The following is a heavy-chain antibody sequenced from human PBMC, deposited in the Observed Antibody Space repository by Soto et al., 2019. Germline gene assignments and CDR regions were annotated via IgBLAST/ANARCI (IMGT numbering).Heavy chain of an antibody. CDR1: GFRFRDYW. D-gene: IGHD3-16*02. CDR2: IKQDESDK. V-gene: IGHV3-7*03. CDR3: AAYCYTMTCTHFHGYS. J-gene: IGHJ5*02. Sequence: GGSLRLSCAVSGFRFRDYWMSWVRQAPGKGLEWVANIKQDESDKYYVDSVKGRFTISRDNAKNALYLQMNSLRVEDTAVYYCAAYCYTMTCTHFHGYSWGQGTQVTGS.